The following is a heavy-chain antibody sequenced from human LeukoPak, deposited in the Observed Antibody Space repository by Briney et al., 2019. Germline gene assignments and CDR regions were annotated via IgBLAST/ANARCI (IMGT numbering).Heavy chain of an antibody. CDR2: IKQDGSEK. D-gene: IGHD1-26*01. J-gene: IGHJ4*02. CDR3: ARKGGSYHDY. CDR1: GFTFSSYS. V-gene: IGHV3-7*01. Sequence: GGSLRLSCAASGFTFSSYSMNWVRQAPGKGLEWVANIKQDGSEKYYVDSVKGRFTISRDNAKNSLYLQMNSLRAEDTAVYYCARKGGSYHDYWGQGTLVTVSS.